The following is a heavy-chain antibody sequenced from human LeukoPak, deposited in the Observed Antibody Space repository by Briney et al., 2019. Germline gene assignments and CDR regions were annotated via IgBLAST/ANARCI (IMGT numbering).Heavy chain of an antibody. Sequence: GASVKVSCKASGYTFTGYYMHWVRQAPGQGLEWMGWINPDSGGTNYAQKFQGRVTMTRDTSISTAYMELSRLRSDDTAVYYCARDQVLWFGVATSSYMDVWGKGTTVTISS. D-gene: IGHD3-10*01. CDR3: ARDQVLWFGVATSSYMDV. J-gene: IGHJ6*03. V-gene: IGHV1-2*02. CDR1: GYTFTGYY. CDR2: INPDSGGT.